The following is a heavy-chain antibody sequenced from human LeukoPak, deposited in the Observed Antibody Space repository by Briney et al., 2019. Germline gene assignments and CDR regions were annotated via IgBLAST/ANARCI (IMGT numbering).Heavy chain of an antibody. Sequence: GASVKVSCKASGYTFSDYFMHWVQQAPGKGLVWMGRVDPEDGKTKYAEKYQGRDTITADTSTDTVYMELSGLTSADTAVYYCATGRVIVVNYWGQGTLVTVSS. D-gene: IGHD2/OR15-2a*01. V-gene: IGHV1-69-2*01. CDR2: VDPEDGKT. CDR3: ATGRVIVVNY. J-gene: IGHJ4*02. CDR1: GYTFSDYF.